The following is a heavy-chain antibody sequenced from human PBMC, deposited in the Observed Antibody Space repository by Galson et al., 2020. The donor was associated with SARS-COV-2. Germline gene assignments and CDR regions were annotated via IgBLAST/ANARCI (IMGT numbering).Heavy chain of an antibody. CDR1: GGSISSSSYY. CDR3: ARDLYSSGWVFDY. D-gene: IGHD6-19*01. CDR2: IYYSGST. Sequence: SETLSLTCTVSGGSISSSSYYWGWIRQPPGQGLEWIGSIYYSGSTYYNPSLKSRVTISVDTSKNQFSLKLSSVTAADTAVYYCARDLYSSGWVFDYWGQGTLVTVSS. V-gene: IGHV4-39*07. J-gene: IGHJ4*02.